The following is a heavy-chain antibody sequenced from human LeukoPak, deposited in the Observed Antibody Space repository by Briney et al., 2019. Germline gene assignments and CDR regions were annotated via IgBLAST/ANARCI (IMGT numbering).Heavy chain of an antibody. CDR2: IYYSGSA. D-gene: IGHD2-15*01. J-gene: IGHJ6*02. V-gene: IGHV4-59*08. Sequence: SETLSLTCTVSGGSISSYYWGWIRQPPGKGLEWMGNIYYSGSAIYNPSLKSRVTMSVDTSKNQFSLKLSSVTAADTAVYYCARQGGYYYYGLDVWGQGTTVTVSS. CDR1: GGSISSYY. CDR3: ARQGGYYYYGLDV.